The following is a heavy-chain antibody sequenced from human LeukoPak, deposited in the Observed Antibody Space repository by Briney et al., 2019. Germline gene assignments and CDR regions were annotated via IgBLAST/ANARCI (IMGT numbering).Heavy chain of an antibody. CDR3: ARGSCSGGSCYSVENWFDP. Sequence: GASVKVSCKAAGYTFTGYYMFWVRQAPGQGLEWMGRINPNSGGTNYAQKFQGRVTMTRDTSISPAYMELSRLRSDDTAVYYCARGSCSGGSCYSVENWFDPWGQGTLVTVSS. J-gene: IGHJ5*02. D-gene: IGHD2-15*01. V-gene: IGHV1-2*06. CDR2: INPNSGGT. CDR1: GYTFTGYY.